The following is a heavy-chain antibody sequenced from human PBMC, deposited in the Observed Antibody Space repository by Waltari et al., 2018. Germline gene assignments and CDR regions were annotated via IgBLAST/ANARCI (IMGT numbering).Heavy chain of an antibody. CDR3: ARESKSWGGLPTFDY. V-gene: IGHV4-34*01. D-gene: IGHD3-16*01. CDR1: GGSFSGYY. CDR2: INHSGRT. Sequence: QVQLQQWGAGLLKPSETLSLTCAVYGGSFSGYYWSWIRQPPGKGLEWIGEINHSGRTNYKPSLKSRVTISVDTSRNQFSLKLSSVTAADTAVYYWARESKSWGGLPTFDYWGQGTLVTVSS. J-gene: IGHJ4*02.